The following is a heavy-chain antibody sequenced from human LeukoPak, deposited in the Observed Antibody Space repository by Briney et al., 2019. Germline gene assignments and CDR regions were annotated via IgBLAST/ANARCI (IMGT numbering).Heavy chain of an antibody. CDR1: GGSISSGSYY. Sequence: PSQTLSLTCSVSGGSISSGSYYWSWIRQPAGKGLEWVGRIYPSGSTNYNPSLKSRVTMSMDTSENQFSLRLSSVTAADTAVYYCARGSGLFEPLLRFDFWGQGALVTVSS. V-gene: IGHV4-61*02. D-gene: IGHD1-26*01. CDR2: IYPSGST. J-gene: IGHJ4*02. CDR3: ARGSGLFEPLLRFDF.